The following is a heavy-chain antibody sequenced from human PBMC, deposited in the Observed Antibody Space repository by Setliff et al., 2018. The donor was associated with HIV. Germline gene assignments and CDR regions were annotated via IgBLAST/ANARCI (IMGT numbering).Heavy chain of an antibody. V-gene: IGHV1-3*01. CDR2: INAGKGDT. CDR3: ARNGCSGDCYFWDLDY. J-gene: IGHJ4*02. CDR1: GYTFTNFA. D-gene: IGHD2-21*02. Sequence: GPPVKVSCKASGYTFTNFAIHWLRQAPGQRFEWVGWINAGKGDTKYAQNFQGRVTISSDTSATTAFMEMRSLKSEDTAVYYCARNGCSGDCYFWDLDYWGQGTVVTVSS.